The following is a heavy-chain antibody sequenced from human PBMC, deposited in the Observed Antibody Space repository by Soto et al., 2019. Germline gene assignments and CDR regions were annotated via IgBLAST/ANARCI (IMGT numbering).Heavy chain of an antibody. J-gene: IGHJ6*02. V-gene: IGHV1-69*13. CDR2: IIPIFGTA. CDR1: GGTFSSYA. D-gene: IGHD2-8*01. CDR3: ARSRAGCTNGVCYSYYYYGMDV. Sequence: ASVKVSCKASGGTFSSYAISWVRQAPGQGLEWMGGIIPIFGTANYAQKFQGRVTITADESTSTAYMELSSLRSEDTAVYYCARSRAGCTNGVCYSYYYYGMDVWGQGTTVTVSS.